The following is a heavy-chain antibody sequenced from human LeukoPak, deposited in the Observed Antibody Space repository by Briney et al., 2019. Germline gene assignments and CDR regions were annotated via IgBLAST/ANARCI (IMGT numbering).Heavy chain of an antibody. CDR3: ARWGHSDYNSFPTKFDY. Sequence: GGSLRLSCAASGFTFSSFQMTWVRQAPGKGREWISYIGGGDSQIFYADSVKGRFTISRDNAKNSLYLQMRSLRAEDTAIYYCARWGHSDYNSFPTKFDYWGQGNLVTVSS. V-gene: IGHV3-48*03. CDR2: IGGGDSQI. CDR1: GFTFSSFQ. D-gene: IGHD5-12*01. J-gene: IGHJ4*02.